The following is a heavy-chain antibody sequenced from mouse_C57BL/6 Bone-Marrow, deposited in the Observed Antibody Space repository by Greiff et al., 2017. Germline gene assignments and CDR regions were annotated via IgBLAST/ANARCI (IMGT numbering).Heavy chain of an antibody. D-gene: IGHD2-3*01. Sequence: VMLVESDAELVKPGASVKISCKVSGYTFTDHTIHWMKQRPEQGLEWIGYIYPRDGSTKYNEKFKGKATLTADKSSSTAYMQLNSLTSEDSAVYFCARRRWLLLAWFAYWGQGTLVTVSA. CDR1: GYTFTDHT. V-gene: IGHV1-78*01. CDR2: IYPRDGST. CDR3: ARRRWLLLAWFAY. J-gene: IGHJ3*01.